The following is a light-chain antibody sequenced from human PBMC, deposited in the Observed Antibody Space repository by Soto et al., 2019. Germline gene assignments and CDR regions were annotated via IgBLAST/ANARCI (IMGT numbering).Light chain of an antibody. CDR1: QSINSW. V-gene: IGKV1-5*03. J-gene: IGKJ1*01. Sequence: DIQXTQSPXTLSASVGDRVIITCRASQSINSWLAWYQQKPGKAPELLISKASSLQSGVPPRFSGSGSGTEFTLTISSLQPDDFATYYCQQYNTYSWTFGQGTKVEIK. CDR2: KAS. CDR3: QQYNTYSWT.